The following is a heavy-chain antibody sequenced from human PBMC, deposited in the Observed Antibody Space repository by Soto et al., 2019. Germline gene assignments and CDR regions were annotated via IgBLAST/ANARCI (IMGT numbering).Heavy chain of an antibody. CDR2: ISYDGSNK. Sequence: QVQLVESGGGVVQPGRSLRLSCAASGFTFSSYAMHWVRQAPGKGLEWVAVISYDGSNKYYADSVKGRFTISRDNSKNTLYLQMNSLRAEDTAVYYWAQPYYDSSGYYSYYGMDVWGKGTTVTVSS. D-gene: IGHD3-22*01. CDR3: AQPYYDSSGYYSYYGMDV. CDR1: GFTFSSYA. J-gene: IGHJ6*04. V-gene: IGHV3-30-3*01.